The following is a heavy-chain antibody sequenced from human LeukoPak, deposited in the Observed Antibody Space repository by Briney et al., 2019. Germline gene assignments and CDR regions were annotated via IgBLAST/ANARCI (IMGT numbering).Heavy chain of an antibody. D-gene: IGHD5-18*01. CDR2: IYYSGST. CDR3: ARQMDTAMVTGHYYYYMDV. V-gene: IGHV4-59*08. CDR1: GGSISSYY. J-gene: IGHJ6*03. Sequence: WETLSLTCTVSGGSISSYYWSWIRQPPGKGLEWIGYIYYSGSTNYNLSLKSRVTISVDKSKNQFSLKLSSVTAADTAVYYCARQMDTAMVTGHYYYYMDVWGKGTTVTVSS.